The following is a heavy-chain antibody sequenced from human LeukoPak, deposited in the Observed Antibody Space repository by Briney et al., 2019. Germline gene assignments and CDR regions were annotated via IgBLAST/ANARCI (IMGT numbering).Heavy chain of an antibody. CDR3: ARIRCGHSDANH. D-gene: IGHD2-21*01. J-gene: IGHJ4*02. CDR2: VSPGGYA. Sequence: SETLSLTCAVSGVSLSAYYWSWIRQPPGKGLEWIGEVSPGGYAKYNPSLKSRVTISVDTSENQLSLRVTSVTAADTAMYYCARIRCGHSDANHGAQGTLVTVSS. CDR1: GVSLSAYY. V-gene: IGHV4-34*01.